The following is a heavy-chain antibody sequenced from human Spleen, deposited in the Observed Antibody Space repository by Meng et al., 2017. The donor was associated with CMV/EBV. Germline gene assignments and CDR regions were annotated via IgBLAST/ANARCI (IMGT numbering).Heavy chain of an antibody. CDR1: CGSFISYC. J-gene: IGHJ4*02. CDR2: IYASCET. Sequence: QWQHRQACGRLIVPPATLPLPSPVVCGSFISYCCSWFRQPPRKGLEWIGRIYASCETNFNPSLKSRLTMSVDTSQNQLSLNLRSVTAADTAVYYCARGAYYYDNSDFGHGFWGQGTLVTVSS. V-gene: IGHV4-4*07. CDR3: ARGAYYYDNSDFGHGF. D-gene: IGHD3-22*01.